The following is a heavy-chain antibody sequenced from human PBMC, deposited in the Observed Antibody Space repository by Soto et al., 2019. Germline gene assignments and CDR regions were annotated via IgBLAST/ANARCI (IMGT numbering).Heavy chain of an antibody. CDR1: GFTFSSYA. CDR3: GKGGGSYGDYEGPLDV. J-gene: IGHJ6*02. Sequence: EVQLLESGGGLVQPGGSLRLSCAASGFTFSSYAMSWVRQAPGKGLEWVSAISGSGGSTYYADSVKGRFTISRDNSKNTLYLQMNSLRAEDTAVYYCGKGGGSYGDYEGPLDVWGQGTTVTVSS. CDR2: ISGSGGST. V-gene: IGHV3-23*01. D-gene: IGHD4-17*01.